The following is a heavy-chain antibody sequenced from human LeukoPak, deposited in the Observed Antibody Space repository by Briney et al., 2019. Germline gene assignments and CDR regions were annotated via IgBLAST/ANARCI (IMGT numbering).Heavy chain of an antibody. CDR1: GFTFSSYG. V-gene: IGHV3-30*18. CDR2: ISYDGSNK. J-gene: IGHJ4*02. CDR3: AKESCSGGSCYWYDY. D-gene: IGHD2-15*01. Sequence: GRSLRLSCAASGFTFSSYGMHWVRQAPGKGLEWVAVISYDGSNKYYADSVKGRFTISRDNSKNTLYLQMNSLRAEDTAVYYCAKESCSGGSCYWYDYWGQGTLVTVSS.